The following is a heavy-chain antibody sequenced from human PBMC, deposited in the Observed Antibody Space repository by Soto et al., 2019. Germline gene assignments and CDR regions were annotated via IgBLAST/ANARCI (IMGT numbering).Heavy chain of an antibody. V-gene: IGHV3-74*01. D-gene: IGHD3-10*01. Sequence: EVQLVESGGGLAQPGGSLRLSCAASGFTFSDYWIHWVRQAPGKGLMWVSRINGDGSSTNYADSVKGRFTISRDNANNKLYLQMNSLRAEGTAVYYCARGVRGHYGKDVWGQGTTVTVSS. CDR1: GFTFSDYW. J-gene: IGHJ6*02. CDR3: ARGVRGHYGKDV. CDR2: INGDGSST.